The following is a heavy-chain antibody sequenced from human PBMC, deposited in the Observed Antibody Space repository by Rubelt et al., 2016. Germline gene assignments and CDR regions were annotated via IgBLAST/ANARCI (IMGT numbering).Heavy chain of an antibody. CDR1: GYTFTSYV. V-gene: IGHV1-18*01. D-gene: IGHD6-13*01. Sequence: QVQLVQSGAEVKKPGASVKVSCKASGYTFTSYVISWVRQAPGQGLEWMGWISAYNGNTKEAQKLQGRVTMTTDTSTSTAYMELRSLRSDDTAVYYCARVISGVEYSSSWHFDYWGQGTLVTVSS. CDR3: ARVISGVEYSSSWHFDY. CDR2: ISAYNGNT. J-gene: IGHJ4*02.